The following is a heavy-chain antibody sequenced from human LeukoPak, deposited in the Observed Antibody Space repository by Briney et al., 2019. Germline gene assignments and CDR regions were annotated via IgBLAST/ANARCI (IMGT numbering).Heavy chain of an antibody. J-gene: IGHJ3*02. CDR2: ISGSGGST. D-gene: IGHD1-26*01. CDR1: GFTFSSYA. V-gene: IGHV3-23*01. Sequence: PGGPLRLSCAASGFTFSSYAMSWVRQAPGKGLEWVSAISGSGGSTYYADSVKGRFTISRDNSKNTLYLQMNSPRAEDTAVYYCAKVKKELLRGDAFDIWGQGTMVTVSS. CDR3: AKVKKELLRGDAFDI.